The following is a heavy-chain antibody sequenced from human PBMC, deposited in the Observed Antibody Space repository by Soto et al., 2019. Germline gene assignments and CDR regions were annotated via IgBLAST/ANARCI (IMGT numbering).Heavy chain of an antibody. Sequence: ITLKESGPTLVKPTQTLTLTCTFSGFSPNTGGVGVGWVRQPRGKAMEWLALIYWDDDERYRQSLRSRLTITQDTINNQVVLTMTNMDPEDTATYYCVRNWRYYGGDYYYGMDAWGQGTTVTVSS. J-gene: IGHJ6*02. CDR3: VRNWRYYGGDYYYGMDA. V-gene: IGHV2-5*02. CDR1: GFSPNTGGVG. CDR2: IYWDDDE. D-gene: IGHD3-10*01.